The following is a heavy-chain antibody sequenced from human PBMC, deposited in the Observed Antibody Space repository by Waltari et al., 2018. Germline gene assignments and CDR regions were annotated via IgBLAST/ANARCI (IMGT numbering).Heavy chain of an antibody. D-gene: IGHD3-22*01. V-gene: IGHV4-59*01. CDR3: ARRRDYYDSSGYRDAFDI. CDR2: IYYSGST. CDR1: GGSISSYY. J-gene: IGHJ3*02. Sequence: QVQLQESGPGLVKPSETLSLTCTVSGGSISSYYWSWIRQPPGKGLEWIGYIYYSGSTNYNPSLKSRVTISVDTSKNQFSLKLSSVTAADTAVYYCARRRDYYDSSGYRDAFDIWGQGTMVTVSS.